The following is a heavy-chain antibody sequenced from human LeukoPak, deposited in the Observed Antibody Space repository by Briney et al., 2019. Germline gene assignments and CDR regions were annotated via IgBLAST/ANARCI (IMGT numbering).Heavy chain of an antibody. CDR3: ARRGPSGSHYFDY. CDR1: GFTFSSYG. D-gene: IGHD1-26*01. V-gene: IGHV3-33*01. Sequence: GRSLRLSCAASGFTFSSYGMLWVRQAPGKGLEWVTLIWYDGSNKLYADSVKGRFTIARDNSKNTLYLQINGLRAEDTAVYYCARRGPSGSHYFDYWGQGTLVTVSS. CDR2: IWYDGSNK. J-gene: IGHJ4*02.